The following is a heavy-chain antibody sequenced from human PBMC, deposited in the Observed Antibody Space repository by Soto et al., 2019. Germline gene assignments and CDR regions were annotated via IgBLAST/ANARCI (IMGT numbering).Heavy chain of an antibody. CDR3: EGEGVWGMDV. CDR1: GYTFTSYD. D-gene: IGHD3-16*01. J-gene: IGHJ6*02. CDR2: MNPNSGNT. V-gene: IGHV1-8*01. Sequence: QVQLVQSGAEVKKPGASVKVSCKASGYTFTSYDINWVRQATGQVHEWMGWMNPNSGNTGYAQKFQGRVTMTRNTSRSTAYMERSSLGSEETAVYYCEGEGVWGMDVWGQGTTVTVSS.